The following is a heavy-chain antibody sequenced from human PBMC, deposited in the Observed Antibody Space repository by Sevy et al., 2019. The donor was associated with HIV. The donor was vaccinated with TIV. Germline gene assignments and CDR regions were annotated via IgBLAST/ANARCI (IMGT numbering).Heavy chain of an antibody. D-gene: IGHD1-1*01. CDR1: GGSLSSYF. V-gene: IGHV4-59*01. Sequence: SETLSLTCSVSGGSLSSYFWTWVRQSPGKGLEWIGNIYFTGNTYYSPSLKSRVTLSLDTSKSQFSLTLKSVTAADTAIYFCARDSTTRPRVLDYWGQGTLVTVSS. J-gene: IGHJ4*02. CDR2: IYFTGNT. CDR3: ARDSTTRPRVLDY.